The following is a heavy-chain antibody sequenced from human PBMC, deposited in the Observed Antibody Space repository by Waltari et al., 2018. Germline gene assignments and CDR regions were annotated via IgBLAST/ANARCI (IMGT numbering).Heavy chain of an antibody. Sequence: QVQLQESGPGLVKPSQTLSLTCTVSGGPISSGDYYWSWTRQPPGKGLAWIGSIYVRGSTYYNPSRERRFTISVDTSKNQFSLKLSSVTAADTAVYYFARKSTVTNWFDPWGQGTLVTVSS. V-gene: IGHV4-30-4*08. CDR1: GGPISSGDYY. CDR3: ARKSTVTNWFDP. CDR2: IYVRGST. J-gene: IGHJ5*02. D-gene: IGHD4-17*01.